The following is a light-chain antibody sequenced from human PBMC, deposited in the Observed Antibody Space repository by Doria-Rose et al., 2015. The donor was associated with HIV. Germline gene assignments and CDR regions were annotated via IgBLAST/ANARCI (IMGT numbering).Light chain of an antibody. J-gene: IGKJ3*01. Sequence: TQSPESLGMPLGERATLNCKSNQSLLYTSKNYLAWYQQKPGQPPKLLIYWASTRQSTVPARFSGSGSGTEFTLTISSLEAEDVAVYYCQQYYDTPSFGPGTTVDIK. V-gene: IGKV4-1*01. CDR2: WAS. CDR1: QSLLYTSKNY. CDR3: QQYYDTPS.